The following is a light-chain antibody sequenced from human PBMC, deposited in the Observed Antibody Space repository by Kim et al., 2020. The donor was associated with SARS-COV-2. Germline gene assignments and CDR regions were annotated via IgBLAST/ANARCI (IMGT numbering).Light chain of an antibody. V-gene: IGKV3-15*01. J-gene: IGKJ4*01. CDR2: GAS. CDR3: QQYYNWPLT. CDR1: QNVNTY. Sequence: ELMMTQSPATLSVSPGERATLSCRASQNVNTYLAWYQQKPGQAPRLLIYGASTRAAGVPARFSGSASGTDFTLTISSLQSEDFAVYYCQQYYNWPLTFGGGTKVEI.